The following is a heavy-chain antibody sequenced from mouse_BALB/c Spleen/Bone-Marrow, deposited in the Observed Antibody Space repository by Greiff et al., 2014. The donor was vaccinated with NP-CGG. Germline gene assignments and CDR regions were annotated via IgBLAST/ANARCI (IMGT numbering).Heavy chain of an antibody. J-gene: IGHJ2*01. CDR2: IDPYDSET. Sequence: QVQLQQSGAELVRPGASVKLSCKASGYTFTNYWMNWIKQRPEQGLEWIGRIDPYDSETHYNLKFKDKAILTVDKSSSTAYMQLSSLTSESSAVYYGARCYDGYYVDYWGQGTTLTVSS. CDR3: ARCYDGYYVDY. D-gene: IGHD2-3*01. CDR1: GYTFTNYW. V-gene: IGHV1-52*01.